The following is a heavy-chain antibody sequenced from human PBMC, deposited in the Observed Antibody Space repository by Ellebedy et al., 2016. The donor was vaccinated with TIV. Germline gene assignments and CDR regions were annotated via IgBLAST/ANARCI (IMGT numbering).Heavy chain of an antibody. V-gene: IGHV3-15*01. D-gene: IGHD6-19*01. CDR2: IKSTTDGGTT. CDR3: TTARRSSRDAFDI. J-gene: IGHJ3*02. CDR1: GFTFSNSW. Sequence: GESLKISCAASGFTFSNSWMSWVRQAPGKGLEWVGRIKSTTDGGTTDYAAPVKGRFSISRDDSKNTLYLQMNSLKSEDTAVYYCTTARRSSRDAFDIWGQGTMVTVSS.